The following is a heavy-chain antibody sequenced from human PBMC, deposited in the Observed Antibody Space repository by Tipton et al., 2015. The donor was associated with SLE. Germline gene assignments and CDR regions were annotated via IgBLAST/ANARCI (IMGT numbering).Heavy chain of an antibody. Sequence: TLSLTCTVSGASLSSYYWNWIRQPPGKGLEWIGYIYYSGSTNYNPSLKSRVTISLDTSKNQFSLKLSSVTAADTAVYYCARDRCSSSSCSSDYYYGMDDWGRGTTVTVSS. V-gene: IGHV4-59*12. J-gene: IGHJ6*02. D-gene: IGHD2-2*01. CDR1: GASLSSYY. CDR3: ARDRCSSSSCSSDYYYGMDD. CDR2: IYYSGST.